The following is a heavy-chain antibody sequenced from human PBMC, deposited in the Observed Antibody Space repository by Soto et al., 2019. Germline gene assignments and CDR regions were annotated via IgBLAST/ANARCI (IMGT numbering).Heavy chain of an antibody. Sequence: ETLSLTCAVSGYSITSDYYWGWIRQPPGKGLEWIVSIYSGSTYYNPSLKSRVTISVDTSKNQFSLRLTSVTAADTAMYYCAKKGYYPSGKINLFDSWGQGTLVTVSS. CDR1: GYSITSDYY. V-gene: IGHV4-38-2*01. CDR3: AKKGYYPSGKINLFDS. D-gene: IGHD3-10*01. CDR2: IYSGST. J-gene: IGHJ4*02.